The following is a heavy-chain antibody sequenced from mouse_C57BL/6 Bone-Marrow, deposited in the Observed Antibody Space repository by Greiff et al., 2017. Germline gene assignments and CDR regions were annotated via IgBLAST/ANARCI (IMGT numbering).Heavy chain of an antibody. CDR1: GFNIKDDY. V-gene: IGHV14-4*01. CDR3: TTDYGSSPDY. Sequence: EVHLVESGAELVRPGASVKLSCTASGFNIKDDYMHWVKQRPEQGLEWIGWIDPENGDTEYASKFQGKATITADTSSNTAYLQLSSLTSEDTAFYYCTTDYGSSPDYWGQGTTLTVSS. D-gene: IGHD1-1*01. CDR2: IDPENGDT. J-gene: IGHJ2*01.